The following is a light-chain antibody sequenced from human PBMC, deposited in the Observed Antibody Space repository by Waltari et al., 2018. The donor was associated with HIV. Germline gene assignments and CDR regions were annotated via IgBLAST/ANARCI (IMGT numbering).Light chain of an antibody. Sequence: VVTQSPASLAVSPGERATFNCTSSQTLLDATNIKNLLAWYHQKPGEPPKLFTCWASTRASGVPERVSGSESGTDFNLAITSVQAEDVAVYYCQQQYRVPWTFGQGTKVEIK. V-gene: IGKV4-1*01. CDR3: QQQYRVPWT. CDR1: QTLLDATNIKNL. CDR2: WAS. J-gene: IGKJ1*01.